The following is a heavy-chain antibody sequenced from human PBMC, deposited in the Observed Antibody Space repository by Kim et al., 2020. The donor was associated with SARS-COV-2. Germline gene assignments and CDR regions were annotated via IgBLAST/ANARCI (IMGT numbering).Heavy chain of an antibody. CDR1: GFTFSDYY. D-gene: IGHD3-22*01. CDR3: ARSRYYYDSRGYPTRSFDY. CDR2: ISSSGSTI. V-gene: IGHV3-11*01. Sequence: GGSLRLSCAASGFTFSDYYMSWIRQAPGKGLEWVSYISSSGSTIYYADSVKGRFTISRDNAKNSLYLQMNSLRAEDTAVYYCARSRYYYDSRGYPTRSFDYWGQGTLVTVSS. J-gene: IGHJ4*02.